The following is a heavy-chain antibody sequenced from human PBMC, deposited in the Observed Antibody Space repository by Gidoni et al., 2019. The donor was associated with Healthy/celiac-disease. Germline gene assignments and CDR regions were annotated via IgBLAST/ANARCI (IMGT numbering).Heavy chain of an antibody. V-gene: IGHV2-5*02. J-gene: IGHJ5*02. CDR2: IYWDDDK. D-gene: IGHD6-6*01. CDR1: GFPISTSGVG. Sequence: QITLKESGPTLVIPTQTLTLTCTFSGFPISTSGVGVGWIRQPPGKALEWLALIYWDDDKRYSPSLKCRLTITKDTSKNQVVLTMTNMDPVDTATYYCPHIRQLDWFDPWGQGTLVTVSS. CDR3: PHIRQLDWFDP.